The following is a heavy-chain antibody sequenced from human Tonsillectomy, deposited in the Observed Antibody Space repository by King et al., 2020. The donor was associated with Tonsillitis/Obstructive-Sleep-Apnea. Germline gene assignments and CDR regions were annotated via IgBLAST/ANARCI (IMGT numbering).Heavy chain of an antibody. D-gene: IGHD2-15*01. Sequence: VQLQQWGAGLLKPSETLSLTCGVYGGSFSGHHWSWIRQPPGKGLEWIGEINHSGSTNYNPSLKSRVTISVDTSKNQFSLKRSSVTAADTAVYYCAGVVVAADAFDIWGQGTMVTVSS. V-gene: IGHV4-34*01. J-gene: IGHJ3*02. CDR3: AGVVVAADAFDI. CDR2: INHSGST. CDR1: GGSFSGHH.